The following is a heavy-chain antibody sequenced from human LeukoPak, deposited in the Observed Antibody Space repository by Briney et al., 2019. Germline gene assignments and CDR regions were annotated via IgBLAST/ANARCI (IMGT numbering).Heavy chain of an antibody. J-gene: IGHJ4*02. V-gene: IGHV1-18*04. Sequence: ASVKVSCKASGYTFTNYGLGWVRQAPGQGLEWMGWISAHNGNTNYAQNFQDRVTMTTDTSTTTTYMELRSLRPEDTAVYYCARTPTAKIVLAKADFFEVWGQGTLVTVSS. CDR1: GYTFTNYG. CDR3: ARTPTAKIVLAKADFFEV. CDR2: ISAHNGNT. D-gene: IGHD2-8*02.